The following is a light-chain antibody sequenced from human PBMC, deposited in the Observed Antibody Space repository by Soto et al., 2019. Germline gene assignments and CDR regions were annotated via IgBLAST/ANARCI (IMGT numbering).Light chain of an antibody. Sequence: EIVMTQSPATLSVSPGERATLSCRASQSVSSNLAWYQQKPGQAPRLLIYGASTSDTGIPARFSGSGSGTEVTLTISSLQSEDFEVYYCQQYNNWHPITFGQGTRLEIK. V-gene: IGKV3-15*01. J-gene: IGKJ5*01. CDR3: QQYNNWHPIT. CDR1: QSVSSN. CDR2: GAS.